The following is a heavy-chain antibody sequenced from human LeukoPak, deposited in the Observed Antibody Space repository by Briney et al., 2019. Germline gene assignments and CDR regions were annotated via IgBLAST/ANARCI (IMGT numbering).Heavy chain of an antibody. V-gene: IGHV1-46*01. Sequence: ASVKVSCKASGYTFTSYYMHWVRQAPGQGLEWMGIINPSGGSTSYAQKFQGRVTMTRDMSTSTVYMELSSLRSEDTAVYYCAGTVLAARGHFDIWGQGTMVTVSS. CDR3: AGTVLAARGHFDI. CDR1: GYTFTSYY. J-gene: IGHJ3*02. CDR2: INPSGGST. D-gene: IGHD2-8*01.